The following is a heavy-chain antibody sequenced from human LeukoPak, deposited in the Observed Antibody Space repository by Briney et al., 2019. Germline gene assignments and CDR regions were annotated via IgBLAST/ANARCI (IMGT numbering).Heavy chain of an antibody. CDR2: IGAYNGNT. CDR3: ARVTYYDFWSGYYTSYYYGMDV. J-gene: IGHJ6*02. D-gene: IGHD3-3*01. V-gene: IGHV1-18*01. CDR1: GGTFNSFA. Sequence: GASVKVSCKASGGTFNSFAISWVRQAPGQGLEWMGWIGAYNGNTNYAQKLQGRVTMTTDTSTSTAYMELRSLRSDDTAVYYCARVTYYDFWSGYYTSYYYGMDVWGQGTTVTVSS.